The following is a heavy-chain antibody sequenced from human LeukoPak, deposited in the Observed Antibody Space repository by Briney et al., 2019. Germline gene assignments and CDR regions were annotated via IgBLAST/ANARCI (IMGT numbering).Heavy chain of an antibody. CDR3: ARVRSAAAGPLDY. V-gene: IGHV3-21*01. D-gene: IGHD6-13*01. Sequence: GGSLRLSCVDSGFTFSTYSMNWVRQAPGKGLEWVSSISSSSSYIYYGDSVKGRFTISRDNAKKSLYLQMNRLRADDTAVYHCARVRSAAAGPLDYWGQGTLVTVSS. CDR1: GFTFSTYS. J-gene: IGHJ4*02. CDR2: ISSSSSYI.